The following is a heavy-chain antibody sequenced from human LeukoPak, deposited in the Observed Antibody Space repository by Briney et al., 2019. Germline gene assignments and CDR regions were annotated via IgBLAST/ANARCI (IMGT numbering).Heavy chain of an antibody. V-gene: IGHV4-4*07. Sequence: SETLSLTCTVSGASISVYSWTWIRQPAGKGLEYIGRLLPSGSTNYNPSLMSRLTISVDKSKNQFSLRLRSVTAADTAVYYCARNDSSGWYPAGYKMDVWGKGTTVTVSS. CDR3: ARNDSSGWYPAGYKMDV. D-gene: IGHD6-19*01. CDR2: LLPSGST. J-gene: IGHJ6*04. CDR1: GASISVYS.